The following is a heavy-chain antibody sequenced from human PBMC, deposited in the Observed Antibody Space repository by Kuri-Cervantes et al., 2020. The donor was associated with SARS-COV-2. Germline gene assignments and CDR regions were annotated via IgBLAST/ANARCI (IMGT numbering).Heavy chain of an antibody. CDR3: ARDASGRSIVVVPAAPKGGAFDI. V-gene: IGHV3-23*01. Sequence: LSLTCAASGFTFSSYAMSWVRQAPGKGLEWVSAISGSGGSTYYADSVKGRFTISRDNSKNSLYLQMNSLRAEDTALYYCARDASGRSIVVVPAAPKGGAFDIWGQGTMVTVSS. D-gene: IGHD2-2*01. CDR1: GFTFSSYA. CDR2: ISGSGGST. J-gene: IGHJ3*02.